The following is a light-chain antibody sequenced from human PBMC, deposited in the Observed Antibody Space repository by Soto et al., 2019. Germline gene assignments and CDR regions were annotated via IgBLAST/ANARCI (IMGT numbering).Light chain of an antibody. CDR3: QQCINWQLT. V-gene: IGKV3-11*01. CDR1: QSVSSY. J-gene: IGKJ4*01. CDR2: DAS. Sequence: EIVLTQSPATLSLSPGERATLSCRASQSVSSYLVWYQQKPGQAPRLLIYDASNRATGIPARFSGSGSGTDFTLTISSLEPEDFAVYYCQQCINWQLTFGGGTKVEIK.